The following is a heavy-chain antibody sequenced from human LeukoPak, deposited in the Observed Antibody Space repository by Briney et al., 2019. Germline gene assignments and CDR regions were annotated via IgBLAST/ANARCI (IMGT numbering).Heavy chain of an antibody. D-gene: IGHD3-3*01. CDR3: ARVYDFWSGYFYYYYMDV. V-gene: IGHV4-61*02. Sequence: SQTLSLTCTVSGGSISSPNYYWNWIRQPAGKGLEWIGRMYTSGSTNYNPSLKSRVTISVDTSKNQFSLKLSSVTAADTAVYYCARVYDFWSGYFYYYYMDVWGKGTTVTVSS. CDR1: GGSISSPNYY. J-gene: IGHJ6*03. CDR2: MYTSGST.